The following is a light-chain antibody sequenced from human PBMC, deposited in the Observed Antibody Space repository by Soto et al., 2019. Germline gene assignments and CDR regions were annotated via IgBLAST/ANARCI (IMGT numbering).Light chain of an antibody. Sequence: QSVLTQPPSASGTPGQRVTISCSGSSSNIGSNTVNWYQQLPGTAPKLLIYSNNQRPSGVPDRFSGSKSGTSASLAISGLQSEDEPYYDCSAWDDGLTAPVFGGGTKLAVL. CDR3: SAWDDGLTAPV. CDR1: SSNIGSNT. CDR2: SNN. V-gene: IGLV1-44*01. J-gene: IGLJ2*01.